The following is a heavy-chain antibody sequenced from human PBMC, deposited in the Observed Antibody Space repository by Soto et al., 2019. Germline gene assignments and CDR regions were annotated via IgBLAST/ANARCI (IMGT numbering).Heavy chain of an antibody. V-gene: IGHV1-18*01. J-gene: IGHJ4*02. CDR3: ASQVGWYGDYVCDY. Sequence: RASVKVSCKASGYTFTSYGISWVRQALGQGLEWMGWISAYNGNTNYAQKLQGRVTMTTDTSTSTAYMELRSLRSDDTAVYYCASQVGWYGDYVCDYWGQGTLVTVSS. D-gene: IGHD4-17*01. CDR1: GYTFTSYG. CDR2: ISAYNGNT.